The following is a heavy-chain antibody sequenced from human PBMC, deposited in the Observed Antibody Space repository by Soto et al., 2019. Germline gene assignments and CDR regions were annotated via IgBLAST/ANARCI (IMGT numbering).Heavy chain of an antibody. Sequence: EVQLLESGGGLVQPGGSLRLSCAASGFTFSSYAMSWVRQAPGKGLEWDSAISGSGGSTYYADSVKGRFTISRDNSKNTLYLQMNSLRAEDTAVYYCAKSLFTAVAGLRGYYYGMDVWGQGTTVTVSS. CDR1: GFTFSSYA. D-gene: IGHD6-19*01. CDR2: ISGSGGST. J-gene: IGHJ6*02. V-gene: IGHV3-23*01. CDR3: AKSLFTAVAGLRGYYYGMDV.